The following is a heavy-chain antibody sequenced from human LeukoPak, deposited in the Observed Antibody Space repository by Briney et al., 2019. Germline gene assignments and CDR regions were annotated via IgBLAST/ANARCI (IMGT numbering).Heavy chain of an antibody. D-gene: IGHD2-15*01. CDR1: GFTFSNYV. CDR2: ITSNGGST. Sequence: GGSLRLSCAASGFTFSNYVMHWVRQAPGKGLEYVSAITSNGGSTYYADSVKGRFNISRDNSKNALYLQMGSLGVEDMAVFFCAGGCSGVCRGVDYWGQGTLVTVSS. V-gene: IGHV3-64*02. CDR3: AGGCSGVCRGVDY. J-gene: IGHJ4*02.